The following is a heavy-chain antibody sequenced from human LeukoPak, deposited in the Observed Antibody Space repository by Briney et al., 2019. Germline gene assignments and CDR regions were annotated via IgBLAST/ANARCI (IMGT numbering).Heavy chain of an antibody. V-gene: IGHV3-48*04. CDR3: AREVAFTVVVIFDY. J-gene: IGHJ4*02. CDR1: GFTFSSYS. Sequence: GSLRLSCAASGFTFSSYSMNWVRQAPGKGLEWVSYISSSSSTIYYADSVKGRFTISRDNAKNSLYLQMNSLRAEDTAVYYCAREVAFTVVVIFDYWGQGTLVTVSS. CDR2: ISSSSSTI. D-gene: IGHD3-22*01.